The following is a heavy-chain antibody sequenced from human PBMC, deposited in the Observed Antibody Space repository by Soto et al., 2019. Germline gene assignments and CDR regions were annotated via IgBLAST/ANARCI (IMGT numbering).Heavy chain of an antibody. CDR2: ISWNSGSI. V-gene: IGHV3-9*01. CDR3: ANFFFQAEDGIRDTVPVSAFLLNRSSDL. J-gene: IGHJ2*01. D-gene: IGHD2-15*01. Sequence: KGLELVSGISWNSGSIGYAGSVKGRFTIARENAKNSLYLQMKSLRAEDTALYYCANFFFQAEDGIRDTVPVSAFLLNRSSDL.